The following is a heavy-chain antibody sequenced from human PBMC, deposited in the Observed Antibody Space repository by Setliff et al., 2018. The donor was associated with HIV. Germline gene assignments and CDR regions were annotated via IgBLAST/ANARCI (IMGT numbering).Heavy chain of an antibody. J-gene: IGHJ4*02. Sequence: PSETLSLTCTVSGASISSGGYYWSWIRQYPVKGLEWIGYIYYTGTTFYNPSLESRLIISLDTPKNQFSLRLTSVTAADTAVYYCARLGTSTVAADADFDSWGQGALVTVSS. CDR2: IYYTGTT. CDR1: GASISSGGYY. D-gene: IGHD2-15*01. CDR3: ARLGTSTVAADADFDS. V-gene: IGHV4-31*03.